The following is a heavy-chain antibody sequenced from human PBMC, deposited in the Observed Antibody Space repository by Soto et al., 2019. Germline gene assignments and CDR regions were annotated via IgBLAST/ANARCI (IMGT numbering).Heavy chain of an antibody. CDR2: IYYSGST. D-gene: IGHD6-19*01. Sequence: SETLSLTCTVSGGSINNHYWSWIRQPPGKGLEWIGYIYYSGSTNYNPSLKSRVTMSVDTSKNQFSLKLSSVTAADTAVYYCARRRGSSGWYYYYGMDVWGQGTTVTVSS. CDR3: ARRRGSSGWYYYYGMDV. CDR1: GGSINNHY. V-gene: IGHV4-59*08. J-gene: IGHJ6*02.